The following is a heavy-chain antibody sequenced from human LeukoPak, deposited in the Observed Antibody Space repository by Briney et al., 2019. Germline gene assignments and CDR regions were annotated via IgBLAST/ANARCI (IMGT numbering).Heavy chain of an antibody. J-gene: IGHJ5*02. CDR2: IYYSGSP. CDR1: GGSISSSSYS. D-gene: IGHD1-26*01. Sequence: SETLSLTCTVSGGSISSSSYSWGWIRQPPGKALEWIGSIYYSGSPYYNPSLKSRVTISVDTSKNQFSLKLSSVTAADTAVYYCARVPVNIWENWFDPWGQGTLVTDSS. V-gene: IGHV4-39*07. CDR3: ARVPVNIWENWFDP.